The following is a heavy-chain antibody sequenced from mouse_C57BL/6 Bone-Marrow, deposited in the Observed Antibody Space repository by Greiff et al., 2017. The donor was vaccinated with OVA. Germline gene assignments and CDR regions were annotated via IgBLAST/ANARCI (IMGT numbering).Heavy chain of an antibody. CDR1: GFSLSTFGMG. CDR3: ARIERLRRSYAMDY. Sequence: QVQLQQSGPGILQPSQTLSLTCSFSGFSLSTFGMGVGWIRQPSGMGLEWLVHIWWDDDKYYNPALKSRLTISKDTSKNQVFLKIAKVDTADTATYYCARIERLRRSYAMDYWGQGTSVTVSS. D-gene: IGHD2-4*01. CDR2: IWWDDDK. V-gene: IGHV8-8*01. J-gene: IGHJ4*01.